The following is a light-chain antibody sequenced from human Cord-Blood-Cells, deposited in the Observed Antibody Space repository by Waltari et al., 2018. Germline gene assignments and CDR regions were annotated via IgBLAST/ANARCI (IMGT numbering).Light chain of an antibody. CDR1: QSVSSY. CDR2: DAS. Sequence: EIVLTQSPATLSLSPGERATLSCRASQSVSSYLAWYQQKPGQAPRLLIYDASNRATGIPARFSGSRSGTGFTLTIGSLEPEEFAVYYCQQRSNWLTFGGGTKVESK. J-gene: IGKJ4*01. V-gene: IGKV3-11*01. CDR3: QQRSNWLT.